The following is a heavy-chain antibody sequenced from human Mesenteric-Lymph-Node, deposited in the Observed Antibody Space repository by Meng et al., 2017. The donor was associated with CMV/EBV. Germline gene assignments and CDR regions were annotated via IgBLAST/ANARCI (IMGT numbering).Heavy chain of an antibody. J-gene: IGHJ2*01. V-gene: IGHV1-69*05. CDR3: ARLDGAYSWYFNF. CDR2: IIPIFGTA. D-gene: IGHD4-17*01. CDR1: GGTFSSSA. Sequence: CKASGGTFSSSAIGWERQAPGQGLGWMGGIIPIFGTANYAQKFQGRVTITTDESTSTAYIELEDLRSDDTAVYFCARLDGAYSWYFNFWGRGTLVTVSS.